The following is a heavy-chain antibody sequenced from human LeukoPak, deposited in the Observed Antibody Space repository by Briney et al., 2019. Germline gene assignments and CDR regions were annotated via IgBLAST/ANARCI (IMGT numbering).Heavy chain of an antibody. CDR1: GFTFSSYS. D-gene: IGHD6-19*01. V-gene: IGHV3-21*01. Sequence: KPGGSLRLSCAASGFTFSSYSMNWVRQAPGKGLEWVSSISSSSSYIYYADSVKGRFTISRDNAKNSLYLQMNSLRAEDTAVYYCATTIASYSSGWYGAFDYWGQGTLVTVSS. CDR2: ISSSSSYI. J-gene: IGHJ4*02. CDR3: ATTIASYSSGWYGAFDY.